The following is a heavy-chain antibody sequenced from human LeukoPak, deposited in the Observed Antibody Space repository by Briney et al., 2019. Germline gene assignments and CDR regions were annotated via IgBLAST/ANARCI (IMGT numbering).Heavy chain of an antibody. Sequence: GGPLRLPCAASGFTFSSYAMSWVRPAPEKGLEWVSDISGSGGSTYYADSVKGRFTISRDNSMNTLYPQMNSLRGEDTAVYYCAKCITVAGTSENNWFDPWGQGTLVTVSS. D-gene: IGHD6-19*01. CDR1: GFTFSSYA. CDR2: ISGSGGST. CDR3: AKCITVAGTSENNWFDP. J-gene: IGHJ5*02. V-gene: IGHV3-23*01.